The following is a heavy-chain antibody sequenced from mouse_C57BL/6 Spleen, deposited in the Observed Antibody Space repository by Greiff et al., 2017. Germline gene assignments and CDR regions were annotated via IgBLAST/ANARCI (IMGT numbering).Heavy chain of an antibody. V-gene: IGHV1-54*01. CDR1: GYAFTNYL. J-gene: IGHJ4*01. Sequence: VQLQQSGAELVRPGTSVKVSCKASGYAFTNYLTEWVKQRPGQGREWIGVINPGSGGTNYNEKFKGKATLTADKSSSTAYMQLSSLTSEDSAVYFCARSSFGGAMDYWGQGTSVTVSS. CDR2: INPGSGGT. CDR3: ARSSFGGAMDY. D-gene: IGHD1-2*01.